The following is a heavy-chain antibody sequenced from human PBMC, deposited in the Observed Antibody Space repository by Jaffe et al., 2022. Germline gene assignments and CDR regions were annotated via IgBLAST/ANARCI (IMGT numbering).Heavy chain of an antibody. CDR3: AKDRITGPSYYYGSGSYYGDAFDI. Sequence: EVQLLESGGGLVQPGGSLRLSCAASGFTFSSYAMSWVRQAPGKGLEWVSAISGSGGSTYYADSVKGRFTISRDNSKNTLYLQMNSLRAEDTAVYYCAKDRITGPSYYYGSGSYYGDAFDIWGQGTMVTVSS. D-gene: IGHD3-10*01. J-gene: IGHJ3*02. V-gene: IGHV3-23*01. CDR2: ISGSGGST. CDR1: GFTFSSYA.